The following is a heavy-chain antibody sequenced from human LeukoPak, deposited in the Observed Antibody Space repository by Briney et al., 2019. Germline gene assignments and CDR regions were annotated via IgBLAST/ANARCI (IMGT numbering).Heavy chain of an antibody. CDR2: ISGSGGST. J-gene: IGHJ4*02. CDR1: GFTFSSYA. V-gene: IGHV3-23*01. CDR3: AKRGPTYYYDSSGYDY. Sequence: AGGSLRLSCAASGFTFSSYAMSWVRQAPGKGLEWVSAISGSGGSTYYADSVKGRFTISRDNSKNTLYLQMNSLRAEDTAVYYCAKRGPTYYYDSSGYDYWGQGTLVTVSS. D-gene: IGHD3-22*01.